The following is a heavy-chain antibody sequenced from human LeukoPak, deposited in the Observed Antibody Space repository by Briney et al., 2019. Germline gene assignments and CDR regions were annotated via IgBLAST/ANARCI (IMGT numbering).Heavy chain of an antibody. CDR2: ISAYNGNT. CDR1: GYTFTSYG. V-gene: IGHV1-18*01. Sequence: GASVKVSCKASGYTFTSYGISWVRRAPGQGLEWMGWISAYNGNTNYAQKLQGRVTMTTDTSTSTAYMELRSLRSDDTAVYFCARDVPSVFYDSSAYYYYYYGMDVWGQGTTVTVSS. D-gene: IGHD3-22*01. CDR3: ARDVPSVFYDSSAYYYYYYGMDV. J-gene: IGHJ6*02.